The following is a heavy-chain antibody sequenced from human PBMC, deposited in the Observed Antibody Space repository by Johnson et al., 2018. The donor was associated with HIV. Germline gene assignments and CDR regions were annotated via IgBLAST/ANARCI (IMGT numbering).Heavy chain of an antibody. D-gene: IGHD6-19*01. CDR3: AKLGLLAVADDAFDI. CDR2: IRYDGSNK. V-gene: IGHV3-30*02. CDR1: GFIVTNYY. J-gene: IGHJ3*02. Sequence: QVQLVESGGGLIQPGGSVRLSCVASGFIVTNYYMSWVRQAPGKGLEWVAFIRYDGSNKYYADSVKGRFTISRDNSKNTLYLQMNSLRAEDTAVYYCAKLGLLAVADDAFDIWGQGTMVTVSS.